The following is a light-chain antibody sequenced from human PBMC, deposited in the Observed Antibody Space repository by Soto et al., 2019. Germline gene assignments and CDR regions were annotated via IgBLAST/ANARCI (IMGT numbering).Light chain of an antibody. CDR1: QSVSSY. V-gene: IGKV3-11*01. CDR2: DAS. CDR3: QQRSNWPT. J-gene: IGKJ4*01. Sequence: IVLTQSPGTLSLSPGERATLSCGASQSVSSYLAWYQQKPGQAPRLLIYDASNRATGIPARFSGSGSGTDFTLTISSLEPEDFAVYYCQQRSNWPTFGGGTKVDIK.